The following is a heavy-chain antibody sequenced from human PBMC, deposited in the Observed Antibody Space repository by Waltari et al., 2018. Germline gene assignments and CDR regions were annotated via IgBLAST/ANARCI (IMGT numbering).Heavy chain of an antibody. CDR1: GYIFTAYY. D-gene: IGHD3-10*01. V-gene: IGHV1-2*02. J-gene: IGHJ6*02. CDR3: ARVRLLWFGELGV. CDR2: INPNNGGT. Sequence: QVQVVQSGAEVRKPGASVRVSCKTSGYIFTAYYIHLVRQAPGQGLEWMGWINPNNGGTNYAQQFQGRVTMTRDTSISTAYMELSSLRSDDTAVYYCARVRLLWFGELGVWGQGTTVTVS.